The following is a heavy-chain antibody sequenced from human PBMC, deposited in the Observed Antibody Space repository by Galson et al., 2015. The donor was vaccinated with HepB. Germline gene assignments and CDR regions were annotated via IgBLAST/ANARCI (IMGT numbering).Heavy chain of an antibody. J-gene: IGHJ3*02. D-gene: IGHD3-10*01. Sequence: ETLSLTCTVSGDSISSYYWSWIRQPPGKGLEWIGYIYYSGSANYNPSLKSRVTISVDTSKSQFSLKLSSVTAADTAVYYCARHRFGSSTFDIWGQGTMVAVSS. V-gene: IGHV4-59*08. CDR2: IYYSGSA. CDR3: ARHRFGSSTFDI. CDR1: GDSISSYY.